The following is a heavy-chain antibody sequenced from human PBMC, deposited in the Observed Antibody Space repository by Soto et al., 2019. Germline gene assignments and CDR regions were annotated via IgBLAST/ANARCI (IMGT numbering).Heavy chain of an antibody. D-gene: IGHD6-19*01. CDR1: GYTFTSYD. J-gene: IGHJ6*02. Sequence: QVQLVQSGAEVKKPGASVKVSCKASGYTFTSYDINWVRQATGQGLEWMGWMNPNSGNTGNAQKFQGRVTMTRNTSIRTDYMGLSSLRSEATAVYYCARVRVSSGRYLVPTYYYYGMDVWGQGTTDTVSS. V-gene: IGHV1-8*01. CDR2: MNPNSGNT. CDR3: ARVRVSSGRYLVPTYYYYGMDV.